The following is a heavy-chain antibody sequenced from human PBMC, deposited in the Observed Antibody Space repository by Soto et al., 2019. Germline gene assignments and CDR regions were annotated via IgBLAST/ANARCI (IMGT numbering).Heavy chain of an antibody. V-gene: IGHV3-21*01. CDR3: ASETPNYYDSSGYDAFDI. Sequence: GGSLRLSCAASGFTFSSYSINWVRQAPWKGLEWVSSISSSSSYIYYADSAKGRFTISRDNAKNSLYLQMNSLRAEDTAVYYCASETPNYYDSSGYDAFDILGQGTMVTVSS. CDR2: ISSSSSYI. J-gene: IGHJ3*02. D-gene: IGHD3-22*01. CDR1: GFTFSSYS.